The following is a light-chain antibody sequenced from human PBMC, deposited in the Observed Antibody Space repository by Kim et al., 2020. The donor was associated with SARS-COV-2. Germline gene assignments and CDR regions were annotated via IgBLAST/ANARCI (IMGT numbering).Light chain of an antibody. J-gene: IGKJ4*01. CDR3: HQRSNWPLT. V-gene: IGKV3-11*01. CDR1: QRVSSY. Sequence: FSPGERATPACRASQRVSSYLAWYQQKPGQAPRLLIYDAFNRATGIPARFSGSGSGTDFTLTISSLEPEDFAVYFCHQRSNWPLTFGGGTKVDIK. CDR2: DAF.